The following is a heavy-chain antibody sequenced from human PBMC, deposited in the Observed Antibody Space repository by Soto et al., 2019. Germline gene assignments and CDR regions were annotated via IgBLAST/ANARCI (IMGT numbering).Heavy chain of an antibody. J-gene: IGHJ4*02. CDR2: ISYDGTNK. CDR3: SRSLNS. V-gene: IGHV3-30-3*01. CDR1: GFTFSTYA. Sequence: QVQLVESGGGVVQPGRSLRLSCAASGFTFSTYAMHWVRRAPGKGLEWVAVISYDGTNKDYADSVKGRFTISRDNAKNSLYLQMSSLTAEDSALYYCSRSLNSWGQGTLVTVSS.